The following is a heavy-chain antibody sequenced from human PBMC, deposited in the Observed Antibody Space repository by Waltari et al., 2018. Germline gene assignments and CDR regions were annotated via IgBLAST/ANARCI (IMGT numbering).Heavy chain of an antibody. Sequence: QVQLQQWGAGLLKPSETLSLTCAVYGGSFSGYYWSWIRQPPGKGLEWIGEINHSGSTNYNPSLKSRVTISVDTSKNQFSLKLSSVTAADTAVYYCARNPLRFLEWTYNWFDPWGQGTLVTVSS. CDR1: GGSFSGYY. J-gene: IGHJ5*02. CDR3: ARNPLRFLEWTYNWFDP. V-gene: IGHV4-34*01. CDR2: INHSGST. D-gene: IGHD3-3*01.